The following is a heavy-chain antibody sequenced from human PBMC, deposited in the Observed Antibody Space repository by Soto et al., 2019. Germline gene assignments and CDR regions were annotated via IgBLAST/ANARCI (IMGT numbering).Heavy chain of an antibody. CDR2: INPTGGGT. J-gene: IGHJ6*02. CDR3: ARSVSSRYFYNKYAMDV. Sequence: ASVKVSCKASGYTFTDYYIHWVRQAPGQGLEWMGWINPTGGGTNYAQKFRGRVTMTRDTSTSTAYLELSRLTSDDTAVFYCARSVSSRYFYNKYAMDVWGQGTTVTVPS. V-gene: IGHV1-2*02. CDR1: GYTFTDYY. D-gene: IGHD3-22*01.